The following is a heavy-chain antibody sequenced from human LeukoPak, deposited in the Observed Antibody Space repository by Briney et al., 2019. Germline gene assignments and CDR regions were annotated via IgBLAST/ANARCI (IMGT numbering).Heavy chain of an antibody. CDR2: IIPIFGTA. D-gene: IGHD3-22*01. J-gene: IGHJ4*02. CDR1: GGTFSSYS. V-gene: IGHV1-69*13. Sequence: SVTVSFTASGGTFSSYSISWVRQAPGQGLEWMGGIIPIFGTANYSQKFQGRVTITADESTSTAYMELSSLRSEDTAVYYCALHYYDSSGYYSPGDYWGQGTLVSVSA. CDR3: ALHYYDSSGYYSPGDY.